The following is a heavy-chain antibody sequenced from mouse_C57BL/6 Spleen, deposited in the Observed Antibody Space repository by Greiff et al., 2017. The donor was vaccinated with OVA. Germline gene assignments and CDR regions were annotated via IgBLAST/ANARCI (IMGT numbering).Heavy chain of an antibody. V-gene: IGHV5-16*01. J-gene: IGHJ4*01. CDR3: ARAGDYYGSSQYYAMDY. CDR1: GFTFSDYY. Sequence: EVMLVESEGGLVQPGSSMKLSCTASGFTFSDYYMAWVRQVPEKGLEWVANINYDGSSTYYLDSLKGRFIISRDNAKNILYLQMSSLKSEDTATYYCARAGDYYGSSQYYAMDYWGQGTSVTVSS. D-gene: IGHD1-1*01. CDR2: INYDGSST.